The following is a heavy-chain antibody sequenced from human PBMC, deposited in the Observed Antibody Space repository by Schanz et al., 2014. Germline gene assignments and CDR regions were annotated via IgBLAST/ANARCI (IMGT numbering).Heavy chain of an antibody. V-gene: IGHV3-23*04. Sequence: VQLVESGGGVVQPGRSLRLSCAASGFTFSGYSMNWVRQAPGKGLEWVSGMSGSGSTADYADSVKGRFTISRDNSMNTLSLQMNSLSADDTAVYYCAKGQGAVINNWYFDLWGRGTLVTVSS. CDR2: MSGSGSTA. CDR3: AKGQGAVINNWYFDL. D-gene: IGHD2-21*01. J-gene: IGHJ2*01. CDR1: GFTFSGYS.